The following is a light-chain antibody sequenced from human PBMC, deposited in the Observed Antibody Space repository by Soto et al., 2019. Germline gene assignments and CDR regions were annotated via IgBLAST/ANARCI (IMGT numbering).Light chain of an antibody. Sequence: EIVLTQSPATLSLSPGERATLSCRASQSVSSYLAWYQQKPGQAPRLLIYDASNRATGIPARFSGSGSGTDFTLTLSSLETEDFAVYYCQQRSNWPPYAFGQGNKLEIK. CDR3: QQRSNWPPYA. CDR1: QSVSSY. V-gene: IGKV3-11*01. J-gene: IGKJ2*01. CDR2: DAS.